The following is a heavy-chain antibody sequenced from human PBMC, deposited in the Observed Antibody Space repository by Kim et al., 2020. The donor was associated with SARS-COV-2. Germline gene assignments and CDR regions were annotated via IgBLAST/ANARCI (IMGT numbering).Heavy chain of an antibody. J-gene: IGHJ6*02. CDR3: ARDLRIQLWPSFGMDV. D-gene: IGHD5-18*01. Sequence: QQFQGRATMTTDTSSSTAYLELRSLRSDDTALYYCARDLRIQLWPSFGMDVWGQGTTVTVSS. V-gene: IGHV1-18*01.